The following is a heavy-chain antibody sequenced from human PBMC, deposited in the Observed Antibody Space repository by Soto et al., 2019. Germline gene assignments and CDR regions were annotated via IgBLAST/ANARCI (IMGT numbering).Heavy chain of an antibody. CDR3: AKGIAATKGAFDI. CDR2: IISIFGTA. V-gene: IGHV1-69*01. Sequence: QVQLVQSGAEVKKPGSSVKVSCKASGGTFSSYAISWVRQAPGQGLEWMGGIISIFGTANYAQKVQGRVTITADESTSTAYKELCSLRSEDTAVYYCAKGIAATKGAFDIWGQGTMVTVSS. D-gene: IGHD6-13*01. CDR1: GGTFSSYA. J-gene: IGHJ3*02.